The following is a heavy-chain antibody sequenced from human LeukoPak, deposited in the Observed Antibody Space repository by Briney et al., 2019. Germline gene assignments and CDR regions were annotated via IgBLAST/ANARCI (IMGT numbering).Heavy chain of an antibody. CDR2: INHSGST. CDR3: ARGGRYYGSGSLILNWFDP. D-gene: IGHD3-10*01. CDR1: GFTFSSYA. V-gene: IGHV4-34*01. Sequence: PGGSLRLSCAASGFTFSSYAMSWVRQPPGKGLEWIGEINHSGSTNYNPSLKSRVTISVDTSKNQFSLKLSSVTAADTAVYYCARGGRYYGSGSLILNWFDPWGQGTLVTVSS. J-gene: IGHJ5*02.